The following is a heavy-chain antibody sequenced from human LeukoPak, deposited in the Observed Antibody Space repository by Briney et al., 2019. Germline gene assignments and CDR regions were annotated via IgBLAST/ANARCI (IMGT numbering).Heavy chain of an antibody. CDR1: GFTFSSYE. V-gene: IGHV3-48*03. CDR3: ARMRPELDY. D-gene: IGHD6-6*01. Sequence: GGSLRLSCAASGFTFSSYEMNWVRQAPGKGLEWVSYISSSGGTIYYADSVKGRSTISRDNPKNSLYLQMNSLRAEDTAVYYCARMRPELDYWGQGTLVTVSS. J-gene: IGHJ4*02. CDR2: ISSSGGTI.